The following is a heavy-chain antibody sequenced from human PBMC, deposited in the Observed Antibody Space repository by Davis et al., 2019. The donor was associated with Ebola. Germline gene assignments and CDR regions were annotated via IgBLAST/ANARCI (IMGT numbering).Heavy chain of an antibody. V-gene: IGHV1-3*01. D-gene: IGHD1-26*01. CDR1: GYTFTSYY. CDR2: INAGNGNT. Sequence: ASVKVSCKASGYTFTSYYMHWVRQAPGQRLEWMGWINAGNGNTKYSQKFQGRVTITRDTSASTAYMEMSSLRSEDTAVYYCASNKVGASGAVYWGQGTLVTVSS. CDR3: ASNKVGASGAVY. J-gene: IGHJ4*02.